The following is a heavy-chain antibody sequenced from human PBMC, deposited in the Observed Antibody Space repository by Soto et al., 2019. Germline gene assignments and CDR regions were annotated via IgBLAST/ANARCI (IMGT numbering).Heavy chain of an antibody. CDR3: ARESEDLTSNFDY. Sequence: WGSLRLSCSASVFIFSSYSMNWCRQAPGKGLEWVSSISSTTNYIYYGDSMKGRFTISRDNAKNSLYLEMNSLRAEDTAVYYCARESEDLTSNFDYWGQGTLVTVSS. CDR2: ISSTTNYI. CDR1: VFIFSSYS. J-gene: IGHJ4*02. V-gene: IGHV3-21*06.